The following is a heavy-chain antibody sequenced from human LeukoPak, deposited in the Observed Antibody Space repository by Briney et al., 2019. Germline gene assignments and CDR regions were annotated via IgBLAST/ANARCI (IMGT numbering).Heavy chain of an antibody. CDR1: GFTFSSYG. Sequence: GGSLRLSCAASGFTFSSYGMHWVRPAPGKGLEWVAVIWYDGSNKYYADSVKGRFTISRDNSKNTLYLQMNSLRAEETAVYYCARDPSGYYDSVYFDYWGQGTLVTVSS. V-gene: IGHV3-33*01. CDR2: IWYDGSNK. J-gene: IGHJ4*02. CDR3: ARDPSGYYDSVYFDY. D-gene: IGHD3-22*01.